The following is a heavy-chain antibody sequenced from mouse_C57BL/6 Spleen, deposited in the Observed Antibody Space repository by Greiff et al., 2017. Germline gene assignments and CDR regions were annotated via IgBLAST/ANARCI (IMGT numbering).Heavy chain of an antibody. J-gene: IGHJ1*03. CDR1: GFTFSSYA. Sequence: DVQLVESGEGLVKPGGSLKLSCAASGFTFSSYAMSWVRQTPEKRLEWVAYISSGGDYIYYADTVKGRFTISRDNARNTLYLQMSSLKSEDTAMYYCTREPSTVVATDWYFDVWGTGTTVTVSS. CDR2: ISSGGDYI. V-gene: IGHV5-9-1*02. D-gene: IGHD1-1*01. CDR3: TREPSTVVATDWYFDV.